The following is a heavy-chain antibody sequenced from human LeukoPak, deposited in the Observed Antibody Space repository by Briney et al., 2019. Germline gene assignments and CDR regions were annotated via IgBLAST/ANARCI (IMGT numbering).Heavy chain of an antibody. CDR3: ARDRDSNPYFDY. Sequence: SETLSLTCTVSGGSISGYYWSWIRQPPGKGLEWIGYIYYSGSTNYNPSLKSRVTISVDTSKNQFSLKLSSVTAADTAVYYCARDRDSNPYFDYWGQGTLVTVSS. CDR2: IYYSGST. V-gene: IGHV4-59*01. J-gene: IGHJ4*02. CDR1: GGSISGYY. D-gene: IGHD4-11*01.